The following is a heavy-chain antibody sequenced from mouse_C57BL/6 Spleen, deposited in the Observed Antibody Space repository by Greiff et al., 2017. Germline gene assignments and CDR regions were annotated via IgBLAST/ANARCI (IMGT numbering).Heavy chain of an antibody. CDR3: ARRGTVVASYYAMDY. J-gene: IGHJ4*01. Sequence: QVQLQQPGAELVKPGASVKISCKASGYAFSSYWMNWVKQRPGKGLEWIGQIYPGDGDTNYNGKFKGKATLTADKSSSTAYMQLSSLTSEDSAVYFCARRGTVVASYYAMDYWGQGTSVTVSS. V-gene: IGHV1-80*01. CDR1: GYAFSSYW. CDR2: IYPGDGDT. D-gene: IGHD1-1*01.